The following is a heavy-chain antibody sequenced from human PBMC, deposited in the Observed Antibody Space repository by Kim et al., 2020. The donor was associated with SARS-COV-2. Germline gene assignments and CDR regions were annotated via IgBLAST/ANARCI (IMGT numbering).Heavy chain of an antibody. D-gene: IGHD6-13*01. J-gene: IGHJ6*02. Sequence: GGSLRLSCAASGFTFSNAWMSWVRQAPGKGLEWVGRIKSKTDGGTTDYAAPVKGRFTISRDDSKNTLYLQMNSLKTEDTAVYYCTTDQFSGYSSSWYGYYYGMDVWGQGTTVTVSS. CDR2: IKSKTDGGTT. CDR3: TTDQFSGYSSSWYGYYYGMDV. V-gene: IGHV3-15*01. CDR1: GFTFSNAW.